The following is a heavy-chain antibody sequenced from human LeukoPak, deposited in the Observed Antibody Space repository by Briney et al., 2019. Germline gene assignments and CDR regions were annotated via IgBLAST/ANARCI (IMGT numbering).Heavy chain of an antibody. D-gene: IGHD2-2*01. V-gene: IGHV4-34*01. Sequence: SSETLSLTCAVYGGSFSGYYWSWIRQPPGKGLGWIGEINHSGSTNYNPSLKSRVTISVDTSKNQFSLKLSSVTAADTAVYYCARGPPLRYCSSTSCREWDYWGQGTLVTVSS. CDR3: ARGPPLRYCSSTSCREWDY. J-gene: IGHJ4*02. CDR2: INHSGST. CDR1: GGSFSGYY.